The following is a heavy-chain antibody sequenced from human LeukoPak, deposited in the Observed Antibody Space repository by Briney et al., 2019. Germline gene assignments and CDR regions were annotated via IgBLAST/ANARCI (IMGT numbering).Heavy chain of an antibody. CDR3: AKGWRHDGSYNRGYYFDY. CDR1: GFTFSSYG. Sequence: RSGRSLRLSCAASGFTFSSYGMHWVRQAPGKGLEWVAVISYDGSNKYYADSVKGRFTISRDDSKNTLYLQMNSLRAEDTAVYYCAKGWRHDGSYNRGYYFDYWGQGTLVTVSS. D-gene: IGHD1-26*01. J-gene: IGHJ4*02. V-gene: IGHV3-30*18. CDR2: ISYDGSNK.